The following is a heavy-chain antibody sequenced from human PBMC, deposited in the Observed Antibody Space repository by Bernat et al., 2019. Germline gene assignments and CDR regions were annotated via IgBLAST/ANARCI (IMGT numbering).Heavy chain of an antibody. D-gene: IGHD1-1*01. J-gene: IGHJ4*02. V-gene: IGHV3-30*02. CDR2: IRFDGSNQ. CDR1: GFTFGTYG. CDR3: ARELNGGLEY. Sequence: QVQLVESGGGVVQPGGSLRLSCAASGFTFGTYGMHWVRQAPGKGLEWVAFIRFDGSNQYYADSVKGRFTVSRDNSKNTLFLQMNRVRPGDTVMYYCARELNGGLEYWGQGTLVSVSS.